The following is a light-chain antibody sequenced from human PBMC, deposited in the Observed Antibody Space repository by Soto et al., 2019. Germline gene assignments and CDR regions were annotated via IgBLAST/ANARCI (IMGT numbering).Light chain of an antibody. CDR1: QSISNY. J-gene: IGKJ3*01. CDR3: QQSYSTPFT. Sequence: DIQMTQSPSSLSASVGDSVTITCRASQSISNYLNWYQQKPGKAPKLLVYAASSLQSGVPSRFSGSGSETDFTLTISSLQPEDCATYYCQQSYSTPFTFGPGTKVDIK. V-gene: IGKV1-39*01. CDR2: AAS.